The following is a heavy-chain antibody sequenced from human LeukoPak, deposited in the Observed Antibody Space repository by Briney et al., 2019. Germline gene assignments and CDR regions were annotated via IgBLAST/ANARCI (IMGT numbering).Heavy chain of an antibody. CDR3: TKRTPEYSSSWCLDY. CDR2: IDGSGVTT. V-gene: IGHV3-23*01. CDR1: GFTFSSNT. J-gene: IGHJ4*02. D-gene: IGHD6-13*01. Sequence: GVSLRLSCAASGFTFSSNTMSWVRQAPGKGLAWVSAIDGSGVTTFYADSVKGRFTISRDNSKNTLFLQMNSLRAEDTAVYYCTKRTPEYSSSWCLDYWGRGTLVTVSS.